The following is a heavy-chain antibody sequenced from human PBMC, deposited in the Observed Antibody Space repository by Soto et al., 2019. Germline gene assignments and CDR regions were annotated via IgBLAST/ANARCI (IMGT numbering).Heavy chain of an antibody. D-gene: IGHD3-9*01. CDR3: ARVAGHKNARFDT. CDR2: INPGSGVT. Sequence: QVQLVQSGDEVKKPGASVKVSCKASGYSFTKYHMHWVRQAPGQGLEWMGWINPGSGVTNQAQKFQGRVTMTRDTSITTTYMELNSLTSDDTAVYYCARVAGHKNARFDTWGQGALVTVSS. J-gene: IGHJ1*01. V-gene: IGHV1-2*02. CDR1: GYSFTKYH.